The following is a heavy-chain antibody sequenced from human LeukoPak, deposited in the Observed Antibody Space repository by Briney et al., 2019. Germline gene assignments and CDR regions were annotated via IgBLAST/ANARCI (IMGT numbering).Heavy chain of an antibody. CDR1: GGSFSGYY. J-gene: IGHJ2*01. V-gene: IGHV4-34*01. CDR2: INHSGST. Sequence: PSETLSLTCAVYGGSFSGYYWSWIRQPPGKGLEWIGEINHSGSTNYNPSLKSRVTISVDTSKNQFSLKLSSVTAADTAVYCCAGSSSWYATGYFDLWGRGTLVTVSS. CDR3: AGSSSWYATGYFDL. D-gene: IGHD6-13*01.